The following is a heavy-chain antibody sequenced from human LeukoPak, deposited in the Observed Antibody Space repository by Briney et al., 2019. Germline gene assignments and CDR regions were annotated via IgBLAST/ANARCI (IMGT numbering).Heavy chain of an antibody. V-gene: IGHV3-21*01. J-gene: IGHJ4*02. CDR3: ATADTAMVLRYYFDY. CDR2: ISSSSSYI. Sequence: GGSLRLSCAASGFTFSSYSMNWVRQAPGKGLEWVSSISSSSSYINYADSVKGRFTISRDNAKNSLYLQMSSLRADDTAVYYCATADTAMVLRYYFDYWGQGTLVTVSS. CDR1: GFTFSSYS. D-gene: IGHD5-18*01.